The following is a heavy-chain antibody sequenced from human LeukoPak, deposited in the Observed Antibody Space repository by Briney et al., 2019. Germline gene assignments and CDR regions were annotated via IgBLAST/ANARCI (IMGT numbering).Heavy chain of an antibody. Sequence: SETLSLTCTVSGGSISGYYWSWIRQPPGKRLEWIGYMSNSGSANHNPSLRSRVTISLDTSKNQVYLRLSSATAADTAVYYCARVRAPHGTDYFLDYWGQGTLVTVSS. CDR1: GGSISGYY. CDR3: ARVRAPHGTDYFLDY. J-gene: IGHJ4*02. CDR2: MSNSGSA. V-gene: IGHV4-59*01. D-gene: IGHD2/OR15-2a*01.